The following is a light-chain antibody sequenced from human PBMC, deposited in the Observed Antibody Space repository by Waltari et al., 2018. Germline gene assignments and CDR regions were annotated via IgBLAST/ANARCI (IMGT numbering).Light chain of an antibody. V-gene: IGLV2-23*02. Sequence: QSALTQPASLSGSPGMSLTIACSGTRRDVQAYHLFSWYQQHPGKAPKLIIFEVTKRHSGVSDRFSGSKSGNTATLTISGLQAEDEADYFCCSYAGTSSMVFGGGTKLTVL. J-gene: IGLJ3*02. CDR1: RRDVQAYHL. CDR3: CSYAGTSSMV. CDR2: EVT.